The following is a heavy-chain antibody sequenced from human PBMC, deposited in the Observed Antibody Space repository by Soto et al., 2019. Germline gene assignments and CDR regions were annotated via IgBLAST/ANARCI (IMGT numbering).Heavy chain of an antibody. J-gene: IGHJ4*02. CDR2: ISGSGGST. CDR3: AKGDWGSGWNFDY. Sequence: EVQLVESGGGLVQPGRSLRLSCTASGFTFSSYAMSWVRQAPGKGLEWVSAISGSGGSTYYADSVKGRFTISRDNSKNTLYLQMNSLRAEDTAVYYCAKGDWGSGWNFDYWGQGTLVTVSS. V-gene: IGHV3-23*04. CDR1: GFTFSSYA. D-gene: IGHD6-19*01.